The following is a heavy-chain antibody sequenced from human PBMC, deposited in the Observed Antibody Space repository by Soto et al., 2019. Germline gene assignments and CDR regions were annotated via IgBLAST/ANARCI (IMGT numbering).Heavy chain of an antibody. CDR1: GFTFSSYS. D-gene: IGHD1-1*01. V-gene: IGHV3-21*01. J-gene: IGHJ4*02. Sequence: GGSLRLSCAASGFTFSSYSMNWVRQAPGKGLEWVSSISRSGRQIYYADSVKGRFTISRDNAKNSLYLQMNSLRGEDTAVYYCATDSGTSDYWGQGTLVTVSS. CDR3: ATDSGTSDY. CDR2: ISRSGRQI.